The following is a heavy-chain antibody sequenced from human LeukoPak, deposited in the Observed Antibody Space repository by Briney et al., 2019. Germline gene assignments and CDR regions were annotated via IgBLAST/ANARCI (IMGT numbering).Heavy chain of an antibody. V-gene: IGHV3-21*01. CDR1: GFTFSSYS. CDR3: ARDPSGYGWVDAFDI. J-gene: IGHJ3*02. Sequence: GGSLRLSCAASGFTFSSYSMNWVRQAPGKGLEWVSSISSSSSYIYYADSVKGRSTISRDDAKNSLYLQMNSLRAEDTAVYYCARDPSGYGWVDAFDIWGQGTMVTVSS. CDR2: ISSSSSYI. D-gene: IGHD5-12*01.